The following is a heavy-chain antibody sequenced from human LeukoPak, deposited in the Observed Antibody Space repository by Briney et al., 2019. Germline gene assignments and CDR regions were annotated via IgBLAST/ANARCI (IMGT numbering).Heavy chain of an antibody. CDR3: ARAQGSYDSSGYLYYYYMDV. D-gene: IGHD3-22*01. CDR2: IYYSGST. V-gene: IGHV4-59*01. J-gene: IGHJ6*03. CDR1: GGSIRSYY. Sequence: PSETLSLTCTVSGGSIRSYYWSWIRQPPRKGLEWIGYIYYSGSTNYNPSLKSRVTISVDTSKNQFSLKLSSVTAADTAVYYCARAQGSYDSSGYLYYYYMDVWGKGTTVTVS.